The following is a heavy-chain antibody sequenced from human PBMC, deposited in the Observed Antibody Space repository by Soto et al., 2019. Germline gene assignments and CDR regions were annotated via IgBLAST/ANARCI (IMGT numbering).Heavy chain of an antibody. CDR2: IWYDGSNK. V-gene: IGHV3-33*01. J-gene: IGHJ3*02. CDR1: GFTFSSYG. Sequence: QVQLVESGGGVVQPGRSLRLSCAASGFTFSSYGMHWVRQAPGKGLEWVAVIWYDGSNKYYADSVKGRFTIYRDNSKNTLYLQMTSMRAEDTAVYYCAREFQEWRGYDRTDDAFDNWGQGTIVTVSS. CDR3: AREFQEWRGYDRTDDAFDN. D-gene: IGHD5-12*01.